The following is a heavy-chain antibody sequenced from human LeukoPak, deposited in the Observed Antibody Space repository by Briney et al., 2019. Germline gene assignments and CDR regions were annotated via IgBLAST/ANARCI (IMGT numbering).Heavy chain of an antibody. Sequence: PSETLSLTCTVSGGSISSGGYYWSWIRQHPGKGLEWIGYIYYSGSTYYSPSLKSRVTISVDTSKNQFSLKLSSVTAADTAVYYCARVKARAFDIWGQGTMVTVSS. D-gene: IGHD6-6*01. CDR1: GGSISSGGYY. CDR3: ARVKARAFDI. V-gene: IGHV4-31*03. J-gene: IGHJ3*02. CDR2: IYYSGST.